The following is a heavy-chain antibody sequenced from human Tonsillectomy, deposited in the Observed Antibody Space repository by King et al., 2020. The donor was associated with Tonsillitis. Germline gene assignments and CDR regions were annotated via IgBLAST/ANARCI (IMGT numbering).Heavy chain of an antibody. CDR2: ISFDGSYK. J-gene: IGHJ4*02. D-gene: IGHD2-15*01. CDR1: GFTFSSYA. CDR3: PRSGCSGGSCYHFDY. V-gene: IGHV3-30*04. Sequence: QLVESGGGVVQPGRSLRLSCAASGFTFSSYAMHWVRQAPGKGLEWVAVISFDGSYKYFADSVKGRFTISRDNSKNTLYLQMNSLRAEDTAVYYCPRSGCSGGSCYHFDYWGQGTLVTVSS.